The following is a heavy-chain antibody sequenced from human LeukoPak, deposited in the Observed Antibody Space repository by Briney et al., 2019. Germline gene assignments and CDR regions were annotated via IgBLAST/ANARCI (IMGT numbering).Heavy chain of an antibody. CDR2: ISGSGGST. V-gene: IGHV3-23*01. J-gene: IGHJ4*02. CDR1: GFTFSSYA. Sequence: TGGSLRLSCAASGFTFSSYAMSWVRQAPGKGLEWVSAISGSGGSTYYADSVKGRFTISRDNAKNTLYLQMNSLRAEDTAVYYCARGGFRAYYCDSWGQGTLVTVSS. CDR3: ARGGFRAYYCDS. D-gene: IGHD3-10*01.